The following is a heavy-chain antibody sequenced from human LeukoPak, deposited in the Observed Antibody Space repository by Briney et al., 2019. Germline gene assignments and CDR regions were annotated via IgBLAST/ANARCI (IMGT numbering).Heavy chain of an antibody. D-gene: IGHD1-1*01. CDR2: ISYDGSRK. CDR3: AKYAYNWNAPDGFDM. V-gene: IGHV3-30*18. J-gene: IGHJ3*02. Sequence: GRSLRLSCRASRFSFSDYDMHWVRQAPGKGLEWVAVISYDGSRKHYGDSVKGRFTISRDNSESTLFLQMNSLRTDNTSVYFCAKYAYNWNAPDGFDMWGQGTMVIVSS. CDR1: RFSFSDYD.